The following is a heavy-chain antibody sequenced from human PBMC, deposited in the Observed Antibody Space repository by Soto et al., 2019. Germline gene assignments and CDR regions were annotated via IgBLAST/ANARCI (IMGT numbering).Heavy chain of an antibody. V-gene: IGHV4-30-2*01. Sequence: SETLSLTCAVSGGSLSSGGYSWSWIRQPPGKGLEWIGFIYDYGTTFYNPALKSRVTISIDKSKNQFSLEMKSVTAADTAVYYCATSNWFDPWGQGTLVTVSS. CDR3: ATSNWFDP. J-gene: IGHJ5*02. CDR1: GGSLSSGGYS. CDR2: IYDYGTT. D-gene: IGHD2-2*01.